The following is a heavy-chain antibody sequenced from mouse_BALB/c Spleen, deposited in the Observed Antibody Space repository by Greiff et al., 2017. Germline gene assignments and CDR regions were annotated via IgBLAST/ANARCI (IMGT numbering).Heavy chain of an antibody. V-gene: IGHV5-9*03. CDR1: GFTFSSYT. D-gene: IGHD1-2*01. J-gene: IGHJ3*01. CDR3: ARCYGTWFAY. CDR2: ISSGGGNT. Sequence: EVQLVESGGGLVKPGGSLKLSCAASGFTFSSYTMSWVRQTPEKRLEWVATISSGGGNTYYPDSVKGRFTISRDNAKNNLYLQMSSLRSEDTALYYCARCYGTWFAYWGQGTLVTVSA.